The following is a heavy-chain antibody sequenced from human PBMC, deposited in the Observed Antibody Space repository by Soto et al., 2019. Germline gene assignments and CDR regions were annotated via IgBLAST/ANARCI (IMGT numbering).Heavy chain of an antibody. CDR2: ISYDGSNK. CDR3: ARALLEGAFEI. CDR1: GFTFSSYA. J-gene: IGHJ3*02. D-gene: IGHD3-10*01. Sequence: QVQLVESGGGVVQPGRSLRLSCAASGFTFSSYAMHWVRQAPGKGLEWVGVISYDGSNKYYADSVKGRFTISRDNSKNTLYLQMNSLRAEDTAVYYCARALLEGAFEIWGQGTMVTVSS. V-gene: IGHV3-30-3*01.